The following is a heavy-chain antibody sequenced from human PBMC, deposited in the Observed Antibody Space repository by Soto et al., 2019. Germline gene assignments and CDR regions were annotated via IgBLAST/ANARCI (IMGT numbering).Heavy chain of an antibody. CDR3: ARLEHMVFGVVMGNWFDP. CDR1: GGSISSYY. Sequence: SETLSLTCTVSGGSISSYYWSWIRQPPGKGLEWIGYIYYSGSTNYNPSLKSRVTISVDTSKNQFSLKLSSVTAADTAVYYCARLEHMVFGVVMGNWFDPWGQGTLVTVSS. CDR2: IYYSGST. D-gene: IGHD3-3*01. J-gene: IGHJ5*02. V-gene: IGHV4-59*08.